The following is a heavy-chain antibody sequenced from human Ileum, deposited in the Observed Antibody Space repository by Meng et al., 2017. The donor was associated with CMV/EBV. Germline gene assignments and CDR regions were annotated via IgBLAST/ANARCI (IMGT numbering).Heavy chain of an antibody. CDR3: GKDQRPKMVRGVIEY. CDR2: TRYDGTYK. J-gene: IGHJ4*02. Sequence: GESLKISCKASGYDFTGWWIAWVRQAPGKGLEWVAFTRYDGTYKDYADSVKGRFTVSRDTSKNALFLQLNSLRAEDTAVYYCGKDQRPKMVRGVIEYWGQGALVTVSS. CDR1: GYDFTGWW. D-gene: IGHD3-10*01. V-gene: IGHV3-30*02.